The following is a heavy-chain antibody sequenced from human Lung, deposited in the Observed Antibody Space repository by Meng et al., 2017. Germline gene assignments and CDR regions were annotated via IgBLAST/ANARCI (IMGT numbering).Heavy chain of an antibody. V-gene: IGHV3-74*01. CDR2: ITGDGSST. Sequence: QLVESGGGLVQPGGALRLFCAASGFTFSTHWMHLVRQAPGKGLEWVSRITGDGSSTIYADSVQGRFTMSRDNAKNTLSLQMNSLRAEDTAVYYCARGGVTTDDWGQGTLVTVSS. CDR3: ARGGVTTDD. CDR1: GFTFSTHW. J-gene: IGHJ4*02. D-gene: IGHD4-17*01.